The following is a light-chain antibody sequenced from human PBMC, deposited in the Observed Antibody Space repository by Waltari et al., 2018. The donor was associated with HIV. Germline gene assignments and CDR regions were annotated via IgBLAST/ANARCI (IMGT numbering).Light chain of an antibody. CDR1: TGPVTTGHY. J-gene: IGLJ3*02. CDR3: LLYYDGVRV. Sequence: QTVVTQEPSLTVSPGGTVTLTCASNTGPVTTGHYPNWFQQKPGQAPRALIYSTNNKHSWTPARFSGSLLGGKAALTLSGVQPEDEAEYYCLLYYDGVRVFGGGTKLTVL. V-gene: IGLV7-43*01. CDR2: STN.